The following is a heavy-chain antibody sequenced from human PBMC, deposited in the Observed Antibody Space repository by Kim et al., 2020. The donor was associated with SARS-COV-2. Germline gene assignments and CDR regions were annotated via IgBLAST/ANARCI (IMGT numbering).Heavy chain of an antibody. CDR3: AREEAAAVFPGAKSNNWFDP. J-gene: IGHJ5*02. CDR1: GYTFTSYY. V-gene: IGHV1-46*01. D-gene: IGHD6-13*01. CDR2: INPSGGST. Sequence: ASVKVSCKASGYTFTSYYMHWVRQAPGQGLEWMGIINPSGGSTSYAQKFQGRVTMTRDTSTSTVYMELSSLRSEDTAVYYCAREEAAAVFPGAKSNNWFDPWGQGTLVTVSS.